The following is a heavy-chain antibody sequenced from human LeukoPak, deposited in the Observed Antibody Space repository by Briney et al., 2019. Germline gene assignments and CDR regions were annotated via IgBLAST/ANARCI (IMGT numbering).Heavy chain of an antibody. CDR2: IYPGDSDT. V-gene: IGHV5-51*01. Sequence: GESLKISCKGSGYGFTSYWIGWVRQMPGKGLEWMGIIYPGDSDTRYSPSFQGQVTISADKSISTAYLQWSSLKASDTAMYYCARSCSGGSCYRNWFDPWGQGTLVTVSS. CDR3: ARSCSGGSCYRNWFDP. J-gene: IGHJ5*02. CDR1: GYGFTSYW. D-gene: IGHD2-15*01.